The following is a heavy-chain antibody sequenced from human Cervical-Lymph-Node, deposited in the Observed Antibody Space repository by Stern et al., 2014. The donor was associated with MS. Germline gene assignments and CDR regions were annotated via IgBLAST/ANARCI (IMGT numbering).Heavy chain of an antibody. J-gene: IGHJ4*02. CDR1: GYAFINYD. D-gene: IGHD3-16*01. CDR3: TTSQGAF. Sequence: QVQLVQSGAELRKPGASVRVSCKASGYAFINYDINWVRQATGQGLEWVGWINPNTGNAGPAQKFHGRVTITTNTSITTAYMDLSDLRSEDTAIYYCTTSQGAFWGQGTLITVSS. V-gene: IGHV1-8*01. CDR2: INPNTGNA.